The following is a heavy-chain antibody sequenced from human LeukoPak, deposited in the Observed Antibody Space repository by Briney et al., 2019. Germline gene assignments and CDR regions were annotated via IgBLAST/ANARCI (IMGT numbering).Heavy chain of an antibody. CDR1: GFTFSSYA. J-gene: IGHJ4*02. Sequence: GGSLRLSCAASGFTFSSYAMSWVRQAPGKGLEWVSAVSGSGGSTYYADSVKGRFTISRDNSKNTLYLQMNSLRAEDTAVYYCAKANWGRSLFDYWGQGTLVTVSS. D-gene: IGHD7-27*01. CDR3: AKANWGRSLFDY. V-gene: IGHV3-23*01. CDR2: VSGSGGST.